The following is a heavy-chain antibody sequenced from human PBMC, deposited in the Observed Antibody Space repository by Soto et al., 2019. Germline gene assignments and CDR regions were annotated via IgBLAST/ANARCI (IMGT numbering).Heavy chain of an antibody. J-gene: IGHJ6*02. CDR2: IYHRGST. D-gene: IGHD5-18*01. Sequence: QLQLQESGSGLVKPSQTLSLTCAVSGGSISSGGYSWSWIRQPPGKGLEWIGYIYHRGSTYYNPSLKSRVTIAVDRSKNQFSLKLSSVTAADTAVYYCASGYPGNGMDVWGQGTTVTVSS. V-gene: IGHV4-30-2*01. CDR1: GGSISSGGYS. CDR3: ASGYPGNGMDV.